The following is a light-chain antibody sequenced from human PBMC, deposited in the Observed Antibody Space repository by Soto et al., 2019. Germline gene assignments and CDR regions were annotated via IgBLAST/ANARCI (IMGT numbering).Light chain of an antibody. CDR2: GAS. Sequence: IVMTQSPATLSVSPGERATLSCRASQSVSDNLAWYQQQPGQAPRLLIIGASNRVTGIPARFIGGGYGTEFTLTISSLQSEDFAVYYCQQYNNWTPLTFGGGTKVEIK. J-gene: IGKJ4*01. CDR3: QQYNNWTPLT. CDR1: QSVSDN. V-gene: IGKV3-15*01.